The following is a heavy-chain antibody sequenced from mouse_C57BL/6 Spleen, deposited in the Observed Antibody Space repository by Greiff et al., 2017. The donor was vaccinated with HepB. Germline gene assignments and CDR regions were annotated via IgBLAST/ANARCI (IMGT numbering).Heavy chain of an antibody. J-gene: IGHJ2*01. V-gene: IGHV1-22*01. CDR2: INPNNGGT. CDR1: GYTFTDYN. Sequence: EVQLQESGPELVKPGASVKMSCKASGYTFTDYNMHWVKQSHGKSLEWIGYINPNNGGTSYNQKFKGKATLTVNKSSSTAYMELRSLTSEDSAVYYCALYDYDDYFDYWGQGTTLTVSS. CDR3: ALYDYDDYFDY. D-gene: IGHD2-4*01.